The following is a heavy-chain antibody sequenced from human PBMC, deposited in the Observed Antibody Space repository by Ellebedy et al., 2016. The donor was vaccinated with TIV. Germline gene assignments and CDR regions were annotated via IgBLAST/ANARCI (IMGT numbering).Heavy chain of an antibody. CDR3: ARVGGADY. Sequence: PETLSLTXASNHSSFAVYYWSWIRQSPGKGLKWIGELSQRGSTNYNPSLRSPVSLSLDPSKKQFSLKLRSVTAADTAVYYCARVGGADYWGQGTLVTVSS. CDR2: LSQRGST. J-gene: IGHJ4*02. V-gene: IGHV4-34*01. D-gene: IGHD3-16*01. CDR1: HSSFAVYY.